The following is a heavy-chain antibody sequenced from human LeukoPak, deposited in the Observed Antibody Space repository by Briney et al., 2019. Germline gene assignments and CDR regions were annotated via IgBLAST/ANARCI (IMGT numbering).Heavy chain of an antibody. CDR2: ISSSSYI. D-gene: IGHD3-22*01. CDR3: ARGEYYDSSEYFQH. Sequence: PGGSLRLSCAASGFTFSSYSMNWVRQAPGKGLEWVSSISSSSYIYYADSVKGRFTISRDNAKNSLYLQMNSLRAEDTAVYYCARGEYYDSSEYFQHWGQGTLVTVSS. J-gene: IGHJ1*01. V-gene: IGHV3-21*01. CDR1: GFTFSSYS.